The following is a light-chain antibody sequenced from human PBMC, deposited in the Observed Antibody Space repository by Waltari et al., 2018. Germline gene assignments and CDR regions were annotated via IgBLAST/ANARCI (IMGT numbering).Light chain of an antibody. CDR1: SSDVGASNL. CDR2: DVT. CDR3: GSFTTSNTWV. J-gene: IGLJ3*02. V-gene: IGLV2-14*03. Sequence: QSALTQPASVSGSLGQSSTISCTGGSSDVGASNLVSWYQQHPGKAPKVMIYDVTVRPSVISNRFSGSKSGYTASLTISGRQAEDEADYYCGSFTTSNTWVFGGGTTLTVL.